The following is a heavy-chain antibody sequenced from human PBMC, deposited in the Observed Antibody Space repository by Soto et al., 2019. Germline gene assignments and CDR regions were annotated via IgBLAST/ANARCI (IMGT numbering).Heavy chain of an antibody. CDR3: GRDGAGMGATFDY. V-gene: IGHV1-69*12. Sequence: QVQLVQSGAVVKKPGSSVKVSRKASGGTFSSYAMNWVRQAPGPGLEWMGGIIPMFGTTTYAQKFQGRVTITADESTSTVYMELTGLTSDDTAVYYCGRDGAGMGATFDYWGQGTLVTVSS. J-gene: IGHJ4*02. CDR2: IIPMFGTT. D-gene: IGHD1-26*01. CDR1: GGTFSSYA.